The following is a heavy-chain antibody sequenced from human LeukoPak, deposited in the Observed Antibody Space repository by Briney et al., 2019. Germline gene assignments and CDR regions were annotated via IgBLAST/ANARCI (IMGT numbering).Heavy chain of an antibody. Sequence: PSETLSLTCTVSGGSISSSSYDWGWIRQPPGKGLEWIGNIYDDGSTFYNPSLKSRVTISVDTSKNQFSLKLNSVTAADTAVYYCAGQNDDYGDYAAGNWFDPWGQGTLVTVSS. CDR3: AGQNDDYGDYAAGNWFDP. CDR2: IYDDGST. J-gene: IGHJ5*02. D-gene: IGHD4-17*01. V-gene: IGHV4-39*01. CDR1: GGSISSSSYD.